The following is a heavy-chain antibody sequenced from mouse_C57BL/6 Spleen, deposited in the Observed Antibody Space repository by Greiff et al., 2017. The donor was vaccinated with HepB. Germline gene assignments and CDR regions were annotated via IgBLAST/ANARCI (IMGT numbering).Heavy chain of an antibody. J-gene: IGHJ1*03. Sequence: QVQLQQSGAELVKPGASVKISCKASGYAFSSYWMNWVKQRPGKGLEWIGQIYPGDGDTNYNGKFKGKATLTADKSSSTAYMQLSSLTSEDSAVYFCARSNWDVHWYFDVWGTGTTVTVSS. CDR2: IYPGDGDT. D-gene: IGHD4-1*01. V-gene: IGHV1-80*01. CDR1: GYAFSSYW. CDR3: ARSNWDVHWYFDV.